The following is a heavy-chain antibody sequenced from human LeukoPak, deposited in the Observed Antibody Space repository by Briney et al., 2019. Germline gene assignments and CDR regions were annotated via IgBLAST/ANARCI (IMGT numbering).Heavy chain of an antibody. J-gene: IGHJ6*02. Sequence: SETLSLTCAVSHGSISSSSYYWGWIRQAPGKGLEWIGHIYYSGTTYYNPSLKSRVTISIDTSKNQFSLKLSFVTAADTAVYYCARWDGYGGDYWGLDGWGQGTTVVVSS. CDR1: HGSISSSSYY. CDR3: ARWDGYGGDYWGLDG. D-gene: IGHD4-23*01. CDR2: IYYSGTT. V-gene: IGHV4-39*01.